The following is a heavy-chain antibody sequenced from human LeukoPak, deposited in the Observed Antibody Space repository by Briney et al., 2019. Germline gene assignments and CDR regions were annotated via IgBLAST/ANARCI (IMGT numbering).Heavy chain of an antibody. CDR3: ANPPTVTSFHY. V-gene: IGHV3-30*18. CDR2: ISYDGANK. J-gene: IGHJ4*02. CDR1: GFTFFSG. D-gene: IGHD4-11*01. Sequence: GGSLRLSCAASGFTFFSGMHWVRQAPGKGLEWVAVISYDGANKYYADSVKGRFTISRDNSKNTLYLQMNSLRAEDTAIYYCANPPTVTSFHYWGQGTLVTVSS.